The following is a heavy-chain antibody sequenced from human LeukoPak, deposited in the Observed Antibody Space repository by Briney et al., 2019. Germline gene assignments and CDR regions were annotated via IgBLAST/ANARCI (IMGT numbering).Heavy chain of an antibody. J-gene: IGHJ5*02. CDR2: INHSGST. D-gene: IGHD5-18*01. Sequence: SETLSLTCAVYGGSFSGYYWSWIRQPPGKGLEWIGEINHSGSTNYNPSLKSRVTISVDTSKNQFSLKLSSVTAADTAVYYCARGWGTRGXSYGYXGWFXXXXQGTLVTVSS. V-gene: IGHV4-34*01. CDR3: ARGWGTRGXSYGYXGWFXX. CDR1: GGSFSGYY.